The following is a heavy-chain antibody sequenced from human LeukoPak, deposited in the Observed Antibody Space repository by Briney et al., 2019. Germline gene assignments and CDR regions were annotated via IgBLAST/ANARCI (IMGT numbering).Heavy chain of an antibody. Sequence: SETLSLTCTVSGGSISSYYWSWIRQPPGKGLEWIGSIYYSGSTYYNPSLKSRVTISVDTSKNQFSLKLSSVTAADTAVYYCATLGYRIGAFDIWGQGTMVTVSS. CDR2: IYYSGST. J-gene: IGHJ3*02. CDR3: ATLGYRIGAFDI. D-gene: IGHD3-9*01. CDR1: GGSISSYY. V-gene: IGHV4-59*05.